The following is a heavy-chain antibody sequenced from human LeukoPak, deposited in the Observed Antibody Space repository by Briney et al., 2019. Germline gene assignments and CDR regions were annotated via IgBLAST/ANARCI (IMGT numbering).Heavy chain of an antibody. D-gene: IGHD2-2*01. J-gene: IGHJ4*02. CDR1: GGSFSGYY. V-gene: IGHV4-34*01. CDR3: ARGPGYCSSTSCQGVCFDY. Sequence: PSETLSLTCAVYGGSFSGYYWSWIRQPPGKGLEWIGEINHSGSTNYNPSLKSRVAISVDTSKNQFSLKLSSVTAADTAVYYCARGPGYCSSTSCQGVCFDYWGQGTLVTVSS. CDR2: INHSGST.